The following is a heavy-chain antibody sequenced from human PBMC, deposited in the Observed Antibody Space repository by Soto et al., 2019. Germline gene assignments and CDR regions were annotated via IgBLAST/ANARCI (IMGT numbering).Heavy chain of an antibody. J-gene: IGHJ6*02. D-gene: IGHD3-22*01. CDR3: ARVSGYYDSSGYYYPRGMDV. Sequence: EEQLEESGGGLVQPGGSLRLSCAASGFIFNDYNMNWVRQAPGKGLEWISYISSSSYTIYYADSVKGRFTTSRDNAKNSMSLQMSSLRDEDTAVYYCARVSGYYDSSGYYYPRGMDVWGQGTTVTVSS. V-gene: IGHV3-48*02. CDR2: ISSSSYTI. CDR1: GFIFNDYN.